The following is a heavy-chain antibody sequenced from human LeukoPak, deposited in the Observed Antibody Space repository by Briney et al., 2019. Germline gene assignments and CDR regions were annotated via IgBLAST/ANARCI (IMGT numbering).Heavy chain of an antibody. V-gene: IGHV3-21*01. D-gene: IGHD3-9*01. Sequence: GGSLRLSCAASGFTFSSYSMNWVRQAPGKGLEWVSSISSSSNYIYYADSVKGRFTISRDNAKNSLYLQMNSLRAEDTAVYYCARYYDILTGSQAPDAFDIWGQGTMVTVSS. J-gene: IGHJ3*02. CDR3: ARYYDILTGSQAPDAFDI. CDR2: ISSSSNYI. CDR1: GFTFSSYS.